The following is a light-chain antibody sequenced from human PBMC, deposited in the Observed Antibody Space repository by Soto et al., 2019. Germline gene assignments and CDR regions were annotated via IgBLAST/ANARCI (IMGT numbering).Light chain of an antibody. CDR2: SDN. CDR3: AAWDDTLNGPV. J-gene: IGLJ2*01. Sequence: QPVLTHPPSASGTPGQRVTISCSGSSSNIGSNTVSWYQQVPGTAPKLLIYSDNLRPSGVPDRFSGSKSGTSASLAISGLQSEDEADYYCAAWDDTLNGPVFGGGTKVTVL. V-gene: IGLV1-44*01. CDR1: SSNIGSNT.